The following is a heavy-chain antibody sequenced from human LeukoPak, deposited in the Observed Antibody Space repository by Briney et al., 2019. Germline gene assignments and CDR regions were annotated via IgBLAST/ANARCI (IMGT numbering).Heavy chain of an antibody. Sequence: GGSLRLSCAASGFTFNSYAMSWVRQAPGKGLEWVSAIGGSDDTTFYADSVKGRFTISRDNSKNTLYLQMNSLRAEDTAVYYCAKDLGLVKPGIAAAGDYWGQGTLVTVSS. CDR3: AKDLGLVKPGIAAAGDY. CDR1: GFTFNSYA. D-gene: IGHD6-13*01. J-gene: IGHJ4*02. V-gene: IGHV3-23*01. CDR2: IGGSDDTT.